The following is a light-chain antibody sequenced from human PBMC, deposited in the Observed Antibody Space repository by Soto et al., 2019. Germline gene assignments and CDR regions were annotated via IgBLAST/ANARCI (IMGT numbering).Light chain of an antibody. CDR1: SSDVGGYNY. J-gene: IGLJ1*01. Sequence: QSALTQPASVSASPGQSIAISCTGTSSDVGGYNYVSWYQQHPGKAPKLMIYDVSNRPSGVSNRFSGSKSGNTASLTISGLQAEDEADYYCSSYTSSTTSVFGTGTKVTVL. V-gene: IGLV2-14*01. CDR3: SSYTSSTTSV. CDR2: DVS.